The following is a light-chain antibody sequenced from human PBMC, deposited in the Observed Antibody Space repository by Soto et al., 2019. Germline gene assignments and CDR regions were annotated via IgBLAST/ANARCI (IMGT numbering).Light chain of an antibody. V-gene: IGKV3-15*01. J-gene: IGKJ1*01. Sequence: EIEMTQSPATLSVSPGERATLSCRASQSVSSNLAWYQQKPGQAPRLLIYGASTRATGLPARFSGSGSGTEFTLTISSLQSEDFAVYYCQQYNNWPRTFGQGTKVEIK. CDR2: GAS. CDR3: QQYNNWPRT. CDR1: QSVSSN.